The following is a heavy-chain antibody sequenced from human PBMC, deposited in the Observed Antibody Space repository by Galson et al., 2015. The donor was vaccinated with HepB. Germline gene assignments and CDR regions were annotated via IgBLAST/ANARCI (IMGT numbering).Heavy chain of an antibody. CDR1: GDTFSSYS. V-gene: IGHV1-69*13. J-gene: IGHJ5*02. CDR2: VIPFFGSA. CDR3: VREIHYGSGLTGWIDA. D-gene: IGHD3-10*01. Sequence: SVKVSCKASGDTFSSYSISWVRQAPGQGLEWMGRVIPFFGSANYAQNVRGGVTIYADDPTNTAYMELHSLRFQDTAVYYCVREIHYGSGLTGWIDAWGQGTLVTVSS.